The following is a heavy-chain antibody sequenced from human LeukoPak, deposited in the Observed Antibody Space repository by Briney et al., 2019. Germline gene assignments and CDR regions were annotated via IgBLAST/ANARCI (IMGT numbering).Heavy chain of an antibody. CDR3: VRARYSADSYYFDY. CDR2: VKQDESEK. Sequence: GGSLRLSCAASGVTLSSYAMSWARQAPGKGLEWVASVKQDESEKYYVVSVKGRFNNSRDKAKNSLYLQMNSLRAEDTAVYYCVRARYSADSYYFDYWGQGTLVTVSS. CDR1: GVTLSSYA. J-gene: IGHJ4*02. D-gene: IGHD5-18*01. V-gene: IGHV3-7*03.